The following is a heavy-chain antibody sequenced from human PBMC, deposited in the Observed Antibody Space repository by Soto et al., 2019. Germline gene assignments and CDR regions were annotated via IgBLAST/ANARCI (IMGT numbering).Heavy chain of an antibody. CDR2: ISYDGSNT. V-gene: IGHV3-30*18. J-gene: IGHJ6*02. Sequence: QVQLVESGGGVVQPGRSLRLSCAASGFTFSNYGMHWVRQAPGKGLEWVAVISYDGSNTYYADSVKGRFTISRDNSKNTLYLHMNSLRAEDTAVYYCAKDPALAVTLSYYDDGVDIWGQVTKVTVSS. D-gene: IGHD2-21*02. CDR3: AKDPALAVTLSYYDDGVDI. CDR1: GFTFSNYG.